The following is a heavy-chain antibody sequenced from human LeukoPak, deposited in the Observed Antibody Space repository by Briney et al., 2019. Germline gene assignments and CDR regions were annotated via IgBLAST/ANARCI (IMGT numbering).Heavy chain of an antibody. CDR3: ARVRTYYDSSGFRLFDY. CDR2: IYHSGST. CDR1: GGSISSSNW. V-gene: IGHV4-4*02. Sequence: PSETLSLTCAVSGGSISSSNWWSWVRQPPGKGLEWIGEIYHSGSTNYNPSLKSRVTISVDKSKNQFSLKLSSVTAADTAVYYCARVRTYYDSSGFRLFDYWGQGTLVTVSS. J-gene: IGHJ4*02. D-gene: IGHD3-22*01.